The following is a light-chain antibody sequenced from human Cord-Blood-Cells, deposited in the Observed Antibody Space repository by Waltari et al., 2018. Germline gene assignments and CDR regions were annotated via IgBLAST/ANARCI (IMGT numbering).Light chain of an antibody. CDR2: DAS. J-gene: IGKJ1*01. V-gene: IGKV1-33*01. CDR3: QQYDNLPWT. Sequence: DIQMTQSPSSLSASVGDRVTITCQSSQDIRNYLNWYQKKPGKAPKPLIYDASNLETGVPSRFSGSGSGTDFTFTISSLQPEDIATYYCQQYDNLPWTFGQGTKMEIK. CDR1: QDIRNY.